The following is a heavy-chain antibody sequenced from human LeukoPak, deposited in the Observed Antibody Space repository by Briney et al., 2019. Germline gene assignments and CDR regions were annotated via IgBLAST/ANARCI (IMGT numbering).Heavy chain of an antibody. Sequence: SVKVSCKASGGTFSSYAISWVRQAPGQGLEWMGGIIPIFGTANYAQKFQGRVTITADESTSTAYMELSSLRSEDTAVYYCARDPGYYDFWSGYYFDAFDIWGQGTMVTVSS. J-gene: IGHJ3*02. V-gene: IGHV1-69*13. CDR2: IIPIFGTA. CDR3: ARDPGYYDFWSGYYFDAFDI. D-gene: IGHD3-3*01. CDR1: GGTFSSYA.